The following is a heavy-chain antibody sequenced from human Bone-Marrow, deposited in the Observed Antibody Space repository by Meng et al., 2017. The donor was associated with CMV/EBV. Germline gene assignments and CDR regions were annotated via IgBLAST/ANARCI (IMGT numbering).Heavy chain of an antibody. Sequence: GGSLRLSCAASGFTVSSNYMSWVRQAPGKGLEWVSVIYSGGSTYYADSVKGRFIISRDNSKNTLYLQMNSLRAEDTAVYYCARGQGYSSSWRLKHYDYWDQATLATVSS. CDR3: ARGQGYSSSWRLKHYDY. CDR2: IYSGGST. J-gene: IGHJ4*02. CDR1: GFTVSSNY. V-gene: IGHV3-66*02. D-gene: IGHD6-13*01.